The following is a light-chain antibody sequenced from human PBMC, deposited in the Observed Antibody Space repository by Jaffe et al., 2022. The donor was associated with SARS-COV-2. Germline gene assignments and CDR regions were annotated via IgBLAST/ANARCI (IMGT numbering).Light chain of an antibody. V-gene: IGKV4-1*01. Sequence: DIVMTQSPDSLAVSLGERATINCKSSQSVLNSSNNKDSLAWYQHRPGQPPKLLIYWASVRGYGVSDRFSGSGSGTHFTLTISSLQAEDVAVYYCQQYSGTPPFTFGGGTRVEIK. J-gene: IGKJ4*01. CDR2: WAS. CDR3: QQYSGTPPFT. CDR1: QSVLNSSNNKDS.